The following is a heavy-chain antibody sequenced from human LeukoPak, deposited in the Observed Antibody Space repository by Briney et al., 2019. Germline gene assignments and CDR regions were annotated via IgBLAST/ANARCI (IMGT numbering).Heavy chain of an antibody. CDR3: ARVSYYYDSSGYSPYYYYYMDV. Sequence: GGSLRLPCAASGFTFISYAMHWVRQAPGKGLEYVSAISSNGGSTYYANSVKGRFTISRDNSKNTLYLQMGSLRAEDMAVYYCARVSYYYDSSGYSPYYYYYMDVWGKGTTVTVSS. D-gene: IGHD3-22*01. J-gene: IGHJ6*03. CDR2: ISSNGGST. CDR1: GFTFISYA. V-gene: IGHV3-64*01.